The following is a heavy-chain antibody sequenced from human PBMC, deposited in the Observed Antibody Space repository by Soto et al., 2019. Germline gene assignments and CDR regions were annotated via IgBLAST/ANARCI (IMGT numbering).Heavy chain of an antibody. J-gene: IGHJ3*02. CDR3: ARGDYYDSSGPFSDAFDI. V-gene: IGHV3-7*04. CDR1: GFTFSSFW. D-gene: IGHD3-22*01. CDR2: IKPDGSQK. Sequence: GGSLRLSCAASGFTFSSFWMSWVRQAPGKGLEWVANIKPDGSQKWYVDSVKGRFTISRDNAKKSLYLQMNTLRAEDTAVYYCARGDYYDSSGPFSDAFDIWGQGTMVTVSS.